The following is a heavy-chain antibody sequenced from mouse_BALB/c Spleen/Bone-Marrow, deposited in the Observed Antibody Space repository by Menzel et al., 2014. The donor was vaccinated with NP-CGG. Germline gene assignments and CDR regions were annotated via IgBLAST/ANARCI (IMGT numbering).Heavy chain of an antibody. CDR3: VRGDYRYSWFAY. V-gene: IGHV1S135*01. D-gene: IGHD2-14*01. CDR1: GYSFTDYS. CDR2: IDPYNGGT. Sequence: VQLQQSGPELVKPGASVKVSCKASGYSFTDYSMSWVKQSHGKSLEWIGYIDPYNGGTTYNQKFKGKATLTVDKSSSTAFMHLNSLTSDDSTVYYCVRGDYRYSWFAYWGQGTLVTVSA. J-gene: IGHJ3*01.